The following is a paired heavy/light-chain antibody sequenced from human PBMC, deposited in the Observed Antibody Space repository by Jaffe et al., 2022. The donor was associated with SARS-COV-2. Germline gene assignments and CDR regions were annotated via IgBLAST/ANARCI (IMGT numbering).Light chain of an antibody. CDR2: DVS. Sequence: QSALTQPASVSGSPGQSITISCTGTSSDIGDYNYVSWHQQHPGKAPKLMIYDVSNRPSGVSNRFSGSKSGNTASLTISGLQTEDEAHYYCSSYRHSDTWVFGGGTKLTVL. CDR3: SSYRHSDTWV. CDR1: SSDIGDYNY. J-gene: IGLJ3*02. V-gene: IGLV2-14*03.
Heavy chain of an antibody. CDR1: GGSINNYY. CDR3: ARGKNFEF. CDR2: FYYNEAT. J-gene: IGHJ4*02. V-gene: IGHV4-59*13. Sequence: QVQLQESGPGLVKVSETLSLTCTVSGGSINNYYWSWIRQPPGKGLEWIGNFYYNEATNYNPSLKNRITMEVDTSKNQFSLKLTSVTGADTAVYYCARGKNFEFWGRGILVPVSS.